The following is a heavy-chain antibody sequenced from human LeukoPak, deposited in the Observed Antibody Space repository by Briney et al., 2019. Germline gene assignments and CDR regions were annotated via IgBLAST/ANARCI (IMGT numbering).Heavy chain of an antibody. CDR1: GFTFDDYA. Sequence: PGGSLRLSCAASGFTFDDYAMHWVRQAPGKGLEWVSGISWNSGSIGYADSVKGRFTISRDNAKNSLYLQMNSLRAEDTALYYCAKGSGYSVKRAFDIWGQGTMDTVSS. CDR2: ISWNSGSI. V-gene: IGHV3-9*01. CDR3: AKGSGYSVKRAFDI. J-gene: IGHJ3*02. D-gene: IGHD6-13*01.